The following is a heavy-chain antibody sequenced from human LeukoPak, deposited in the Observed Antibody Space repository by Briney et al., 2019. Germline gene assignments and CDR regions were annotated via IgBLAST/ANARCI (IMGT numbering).Heavy chain of an antibody. Sequence: PGRSLRLSCAASGFTFSSYGMHWVRQAPGKGLEWVSGINWNGGSTGYADSVKGRFTVSRDNAKNSLYLQMNSLRAEDTAVYYCARDGPYSSSWSIDYYYYMDVWGKGTTVTISS. J-gene: IGHJ6*03. CDR3: ARDGPYSSSWSIDYYYYMDV. CDR1: GFTFSSYG. CDR2: INWNGGST. D-gene: IGHD6-13*01. V-gene: IGHV3-20*04.